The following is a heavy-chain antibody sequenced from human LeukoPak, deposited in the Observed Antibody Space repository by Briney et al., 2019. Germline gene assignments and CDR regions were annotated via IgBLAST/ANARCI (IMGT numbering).Heavy chain of an antibody. J-gene: IGHJ4*02. Sequence: GSLRLSCAVSGYSISSGYYWGWIRQPPGKGLEWIGSIYHSGSTYYNPSLKSRVTISVDTSKNQFSLKLSSLTAADTAVYYCARLAYYYDSSGYPQPFDYWGQGTLVTVSS. CDR2: IYHSGST. CDR3: ARLAYYYDSSGYPQPFDY. V-gene: IGHV4-38-2*01. D-gene: IGHD3-22*01. CDR1: GYSISSGYY.